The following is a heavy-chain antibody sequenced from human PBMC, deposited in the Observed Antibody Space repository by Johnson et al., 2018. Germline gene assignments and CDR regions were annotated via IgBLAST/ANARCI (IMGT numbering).Heavy chain of an antibody. CDR3: ARDRSGGYYWFDP. V-gene: IGHV4-59*01. CDR1: GVSITHYF. Sequence: QVQLQESGPGLVKPSETXSLTCTVSGVSITHYFWTWIRQSTGKGLEYIGHFYYSGTTNYNPSPKSRVTISVDTSKNQFSLRLTTVTAADTAVYYCARDRSGGYYWFDPWGQGTLVTVSS. CDR2: FYYSGTT. J-gene: IGHJ5*02. D-gene: IGHD3-3*01.